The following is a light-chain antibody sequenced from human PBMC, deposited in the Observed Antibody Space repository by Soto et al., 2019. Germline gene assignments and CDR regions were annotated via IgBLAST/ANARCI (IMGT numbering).Light chain of an antibody. CDR2: DAS. J-gene: IGKJ4*01. CDR3: QQYHDLPLT. CDR1: RDIAHY. Sequence: DIQLTQSPSSLSASVGDRITITCQASRDIAHYLSWYQQKPGKAPQLLVYDASKLQTGVPSRFSGSASGTDFTFAISSLQPEDRATYCCQQYHDLPLTFGGGTKVEIK. V-gene: IGKV1-33*01.